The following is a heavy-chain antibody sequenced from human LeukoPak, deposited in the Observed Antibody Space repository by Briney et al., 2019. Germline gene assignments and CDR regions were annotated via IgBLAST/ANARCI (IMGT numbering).Heavy chain of an antibody. CDR1: GYTFTSYD. V-gene: IGHV1-8*01. CDR3: ARGSSGWPYQDAFDI. D-gene: IGHD6-19*01. CDR2: MNPNSGNT. Sequence: GASVKVSCKASGYTFTSYDINWVRQAPGQGLEWMGWMNPNSGNTGYAQRVQGRLTMTRNTSISTAYMELSSLRSEDTAVYYCARGSSGWPYQDAFDIWGQGTMVTVSS. J-gene: IGHJ3*02.